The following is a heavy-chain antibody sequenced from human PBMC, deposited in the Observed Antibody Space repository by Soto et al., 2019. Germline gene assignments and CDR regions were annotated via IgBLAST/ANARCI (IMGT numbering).Heavy chain of an antibody. Sequence: EVLLLESGGDLVQPGGSLRLSCAASGFTFSNYAISWVRQAPGKWLEWVSAISGTGGETFYADTVKARFTISRDNSKNTLYLQKNSLRADDTAVYYCARSYCNSGGCYQTWFGPGGQGTLVTVSS. CDR2: ISGTGGET. V-gene: IGHV3-23*01. J-gene: IGHJ5*02. D-gene: IGHD2-15*01. CDR1: GFTFSNYA. CDR3: ARSYCNSGGCYQTWFGP.